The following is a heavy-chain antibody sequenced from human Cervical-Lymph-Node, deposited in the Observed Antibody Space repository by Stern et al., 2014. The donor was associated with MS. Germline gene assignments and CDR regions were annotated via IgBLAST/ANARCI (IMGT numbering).Heavy chain of an antibody. Sequence: EVQLVQSGAEVKKPGESLRISCEVSGYRFTNNWIGWVRQVPGKGLEWMGIIYPGDSETRYSPSFQGQVTLLVDQYNTTTYLQWSSLKASDTAIYYCARRGHGYMGIDYWGQGTLVTVSS. CDR1: GYRFTNNW. V-gene: IGHV5-51*03. J-gene: IGHJ4*02. D-gene: IGHD1-1*01. CDR2: IYPGDSET. CDR3: ARRGHGYMGIDY.